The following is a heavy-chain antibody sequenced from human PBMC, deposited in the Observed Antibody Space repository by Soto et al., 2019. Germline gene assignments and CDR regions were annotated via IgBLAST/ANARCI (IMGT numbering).Heavy chain of an antibody. D-gene: IGHD6-19*01. CDR3: ASPCSSETIYYFAY. CDR1: GFRFSSYT. Sequence: PGGSLRLSCAASGFRFSSYTMHWVRQTPGKGLEWVALISSDGGSRYYADSMQGRFTISRDNSNNMLYLQMNSLRAEDTAVYYCASPCSSETIYYFAYWGQGTLVTVSS. CDR2: ISSDGGSR. V-gene: IGHV3-30*04. J-gene: IGHJ4*02.